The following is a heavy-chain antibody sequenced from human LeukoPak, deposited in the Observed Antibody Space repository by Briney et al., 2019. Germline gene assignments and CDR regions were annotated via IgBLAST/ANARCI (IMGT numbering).Heavy chain of an antibody. Sequence: SETLSLTCAVYGGSFGGYYWSWIRQPPGKGLEWIGEINHSGSTNYNPSLKSRVTISVDTSKNQFSLKLSSVTAADTAVYYCARGYSRPRIAVAGRGRLRLWFDPWGQGTLVTVSS. CDR2: INHSGST. CDR1: GGSFGGYY. CDR3: ARGYSRPRIAVAGRGRLRLWFDP. V-gene: IGHV4-34*01. J-gene: IGHJ5*02. D-gene: IGHD6-19*01.